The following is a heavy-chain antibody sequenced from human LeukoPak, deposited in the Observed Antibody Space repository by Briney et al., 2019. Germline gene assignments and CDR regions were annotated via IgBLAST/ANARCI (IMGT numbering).Heavy chain of an antibody. CDR1: GFTFSSYW. D-gene: IGHD6-13*01. CDR3: AGERPSSSWYDY. Sequence: PGGSLRLSCAASGFTFSSYWMHWVRQAPGKGLVWVSRINSDGSSTSYADSVKGRFTISRDNAKNSLFLQMDSLRAEDTAVYYCAGERPSSSWYDYWGQGTLVTVSS. V-gene: IGHV3-74*01. J-gene: IGHJ4*02. CDR2: INSDGSST.